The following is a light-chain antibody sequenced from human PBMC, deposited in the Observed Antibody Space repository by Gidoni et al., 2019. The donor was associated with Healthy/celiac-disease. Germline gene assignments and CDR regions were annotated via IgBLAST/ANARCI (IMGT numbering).Light chain of an antibody. CDR3: QQYNNWPLT. V-gene: IGKV3-15*01. CDR1: LSVSSN. J-gene: IGKJ4*01. CDR2: GAS. Sequence: EIVMTQSPATLSVSPGERATLSCRASLSVSSNLAWYQQKPGQAPRLLIYGASTRATGIPARFSGSGSGTEFTLTISSLQSEDFAIYYCQQYNNWPLTCGGXTKVEIK.